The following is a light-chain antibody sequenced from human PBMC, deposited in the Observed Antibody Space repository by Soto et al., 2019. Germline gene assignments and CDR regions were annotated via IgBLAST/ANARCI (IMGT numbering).Light chain of an antibody. CDR2: EVT. Sequence: QSALTQPASVSGSPGQSITISCTGTSSDVGAHNYVSWYQQHPDKAPKLMIYEVTDRPSGVSNRFSGSKSGNTASLTISGLQAEDEAEYYCSSYTNINTRACVFGTGTKLTVL. J-gene: IGLJ1*01. CDR3: SSYTNINTRACV. CDR1: SSDVGAHNY. V-gene: IGLV2-14*01.